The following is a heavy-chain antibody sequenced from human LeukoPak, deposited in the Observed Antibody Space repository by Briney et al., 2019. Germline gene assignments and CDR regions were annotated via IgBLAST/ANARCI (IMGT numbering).Heavy chain of an antibody. CDR1: GFTLSSYA. Sequence: GGSLRLSCAASGFTLSSYAMSWVRQAPGKGLEWVSAISGSGGSTYYADSVKGRFTISRDNSKNTLYLQMNSLRAEDTAVYYCASYRIAVAGTLDYWGQGTLVTVSS. CDR3: ASYRIAVAGTLDY. D-gene: IGHD6-19*01. V-gene: IGHV3-23*01. CDR2: ISGSGGST. J-gene: IGHJ4*02.